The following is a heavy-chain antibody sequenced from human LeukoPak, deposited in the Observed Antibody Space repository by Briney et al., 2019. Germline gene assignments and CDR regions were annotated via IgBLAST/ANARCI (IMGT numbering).Heavy chain of an antibody. Sequence: GGSLRLSCAASGFTFSSYAMSWVRQAPGKGLEWVSYISSSGSTIYYADSVKGRFTISRDNAKNSLYLQLNSLRAEDTAVYYCARAAVDILTGYDAFDIWGQGTMVTVSS. J-gene: IGHJ3*02. V-gene: IGHV3-48*04. CDR1: GFTFSSYA. CDR2: ISSSGSTI. D-gene: IGHD3-9*01. CDR3: ARAAVDILTGYDAFDI.